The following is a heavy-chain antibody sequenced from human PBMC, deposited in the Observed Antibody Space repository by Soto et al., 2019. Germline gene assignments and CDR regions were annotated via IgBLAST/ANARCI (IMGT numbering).Heavy chain of an antibody. J-gene: IGHJ4*02. CDR2: IITAIGTT. CDR3: TRAYVYTFGWNLDN. D-gene: IGHD1-1*01. V-gene: IGHV1-69*01. CDR1: GDTFNSYV. Sequence: QVQLVPSGPEVTKPGSSVTVSCKASGDTFNSYVITWVRQAPGQGLEWLGGIITAIGTTSYAKNFQAGLTMTAVDAATTDHMEPSSLTSDDTAMYSFTRAYVYTFGWNLDNWGQGTLVTVS.